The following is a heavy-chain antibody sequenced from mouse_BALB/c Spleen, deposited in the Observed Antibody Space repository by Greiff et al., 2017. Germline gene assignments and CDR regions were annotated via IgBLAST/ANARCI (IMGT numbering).Heavy chain of an antibody. CDR3: ARQRGDY. J-gene: IGHJ4*01. Sequence: EGHLVESGGGLVKPGGSLKLSCAASGFAFSSYDMSWVRQTPEKRLEWVAYISSGGGSTYYPDTVKGRFTISRDNAKNTLYLQMSSLKSEDTAMYYCARQRGDYWGQGTSVTVSS. V-gene: IGHV5-12-1*01. CDR2: ISSGGGST. CDR1: GFAFSSYD.